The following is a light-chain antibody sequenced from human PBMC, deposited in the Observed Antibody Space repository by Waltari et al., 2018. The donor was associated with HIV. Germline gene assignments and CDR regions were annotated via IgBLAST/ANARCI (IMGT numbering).Light chain of an antibody. Sequence: QPELTQPPSVSGAAGQTVPISCTGSSYTIGAGLGVHWYQHRPGAAPKLLIYDINNRPSGVPDRFSGSKSGTSASLAITGLQVEDEGDYFCQSYDSSLSVIFGGGTKLTVL. CDR3: QSYDSSLSVI. CDR1: SYTIGAGLG. J-gene: IGLJ2*01. CDR2: DIN. V-gene: IGLV1-40*01.